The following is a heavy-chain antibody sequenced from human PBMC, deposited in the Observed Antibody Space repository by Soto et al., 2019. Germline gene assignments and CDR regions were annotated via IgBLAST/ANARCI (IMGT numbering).Heavy chain of an antibody. CDR1: GDSVSSSHW. CDR2: VFHSGST. Sequence: PSETLSLTCDVSGDSVSSSHWWSWVRQPPGKGLEWIGEVFHSGSTNYNPSLKSRVTISVDKSKNQFSLKVSSMTAAETAVYYCARDLYGSGTSFDYWGQGTLVTVSS. V-gene: IGHV4-4*02. D-gene: IGHD3-10*01. CDR3: ARDLYGSGTSFDY. J-gene: IGHJ4*02.